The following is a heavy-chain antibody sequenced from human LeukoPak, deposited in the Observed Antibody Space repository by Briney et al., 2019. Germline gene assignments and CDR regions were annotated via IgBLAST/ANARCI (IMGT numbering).Heavy chain of an antibody. Sequence: GGSLRLSCAASGFTFSSYAMSWVRQAPGKGLEWVSAISGSGGSTYYADSVKGRFTISRDNAKNSLYLQMNSLRAEDTALYYCARSTHYDILTGYPDYWGQGTLVTVSS. CDR2: ISGSGGST. V-gene: IGHV3-23*01. D-gene: IGHD3-9*01. CDR3: ARSTHYDILTGYPDY. J-gene: IGHJ4*02. CDR1: GFTFSSYA.